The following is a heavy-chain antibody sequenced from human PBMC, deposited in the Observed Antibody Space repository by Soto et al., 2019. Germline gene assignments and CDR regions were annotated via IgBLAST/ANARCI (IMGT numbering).Heavy chain of an antibody. J-gene: IGHJ4*02. Sequence: GGSLRLSCAASGFTFSSYAMSWVRQAPGKGLEWVSAISGSGGSTYYADSVKGRFTISRDNSKNTLYLQMNSLRAEDTAVYYCAKDGEIQLWLSYIFDYWGQGALVTVSS. CDR1: GFTFSSYA. V-gene: IGHV3-23*01. CDR2: ISGSGGST. D-gene: IGHD5-18*01. CDR3: AKDGEIQLWLSYIFDY.